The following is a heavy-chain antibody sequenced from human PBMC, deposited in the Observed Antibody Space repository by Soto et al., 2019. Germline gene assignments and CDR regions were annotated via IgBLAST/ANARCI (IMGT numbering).Heavy chain of an antibody. CDR1: GYSFTSYW. CDR2: IYPGDSDT. Sequence: PGESLKISCKGSGYSFTSYWIGWVRQMPGKGLEWMGIIYPGDSDTRYSPSFQGQVTISADKSISTAYLQWSSLKASDTAMYYCARLDCSGGSCYSPHGMDVWGQGTTVTVSS. J-gene: IGHJ6*02. D-gene: IGHD2-15*01. V-gene: IGHV5-51*01. CDR3: ARLDCSGGSCYSPHGMDV.